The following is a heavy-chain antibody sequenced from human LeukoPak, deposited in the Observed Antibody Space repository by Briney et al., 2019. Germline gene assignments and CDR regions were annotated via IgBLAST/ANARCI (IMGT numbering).Heavy chain of an antibody. D-gene: IGHD2-21*02. J-gene: IGHJ5*02. CDR3: TTDLSALAYCGDDCYSVYNWFDP. V-gene: IGHV3-15*01. CDR1: GFTFNNAW. Sequence: GGSLRLSCSASGFTFNNAWMSWVRQAPGKGLEWVGRIKSKADGETTEYAAPVKGRFTISRDDSKNTLYLQMNSLKSEDTAVYYCTTDLSALAYCGDDCYSVYNWFDPWGQGALVTVSS. CDR2: IKSKADGETT.